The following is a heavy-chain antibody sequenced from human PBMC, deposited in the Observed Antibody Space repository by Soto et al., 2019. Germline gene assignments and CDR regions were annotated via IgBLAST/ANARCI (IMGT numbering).Heavy chain of an antibody. V-gene: IGHV6-1*01. CDR2: AYYRSKWYN. CDR1: GDSVSSNSAA. D-gene: IGHD6-19*01. CDR3: ARGASTYSSLGLDV. J-gene: IGHJ6*02. Sequence: SQTLSLTCDISGDSVSSNSAAWNWIRQSPSRGLEWLGRAYYRSKWYNDYAVSVKSRITIDPDASNNQFSLHLNSVTPEDTAVYYCARGASTYSSLGLDVWGQGTTVTVSS.